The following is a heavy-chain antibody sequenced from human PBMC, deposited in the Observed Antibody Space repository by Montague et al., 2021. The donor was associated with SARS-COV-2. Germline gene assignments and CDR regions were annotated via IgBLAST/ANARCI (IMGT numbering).Heavy chain of an antibody. D-gene: IGHD4-11*01. CDR2: INNRGNT. Sequence: SETLSLTCTVSGGSISSSSHYWGWIRQPPGKGLEWIGSINNRGNTYNNPSLRSRVSISVDTSKNQFSLNVRSVTAADTGLFYCVRVTHPRSAWPYYMDVWGKGTTVTV. CDR1: GGSISSSSHY. V-gene: IGHV4-39*01. CDR3: VRVTHPRSAWPYYMDV. J-gene: IGHJ6*03.